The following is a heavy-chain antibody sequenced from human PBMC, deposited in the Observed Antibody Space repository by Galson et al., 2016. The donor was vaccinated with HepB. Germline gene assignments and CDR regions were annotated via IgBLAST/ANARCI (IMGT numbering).Heavy chain of an antibody. Sequence: SETLSLTCTVSGGSISSSSYYWGWIRQAPGKGLEWIGTIYFTGNIYYYNPSLKSRVSMSLDTSRNLFSLKVNSVTAADTAVYYCARHMGYCGDGRCHSWRFDPWGQGTLVTVSS. CDR3: ARHMGYCGDGRCHSWRFDP. CDR2: IYFTGNIY. CDR1: GGSISSSSYY. J-gene: IGHJ5*02. V-gene: IGHV4-39*01. D-gene: IGHD2-15*01.